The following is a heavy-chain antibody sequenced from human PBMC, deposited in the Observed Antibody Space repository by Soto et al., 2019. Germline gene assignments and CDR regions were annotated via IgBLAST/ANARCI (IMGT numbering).Heavy chain of an antibody. Sequence: SVKVSCKASGGTFSSYAISWVRQAPGQGLEWMGGIIPIFGTANYEQKFQVRVTITADESTSTAYMELSSLRSEDTAVYYCARSGDTAMVSTFDYWGQGTLVTVSS. V-gene: IGHV1-69*13. CDR3: ARSGDTAMVSTFDY. CDR2: IIPIFGTA. J-gene: IGHJ4*02. D-gene: IGHD5-18*01. CDR1: GGTFSSYA.